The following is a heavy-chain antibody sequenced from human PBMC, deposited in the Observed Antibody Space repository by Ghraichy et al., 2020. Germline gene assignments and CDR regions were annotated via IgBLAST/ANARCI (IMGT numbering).Heavy chain of an antibody. V-gene: IGHV3-30*04. CDR3: ARDHGYCSGGSCYSGWFDP. D-gene: IGHD2-15*01. J-gene: IGHJ5*02. Sequence: AGSLRLSCAASGFTFSSYAMHWVRQAPGKGLEWVAVISYDGSNKYYADSVKGRFTISRDNSKNTLYLQMNSLRAEDTAVYYCARDHGYCSGGSCYSGWFDPWGQGTLVTVSS. CDR2: ISYDGSNK. CDR1: GFTFSSYA.